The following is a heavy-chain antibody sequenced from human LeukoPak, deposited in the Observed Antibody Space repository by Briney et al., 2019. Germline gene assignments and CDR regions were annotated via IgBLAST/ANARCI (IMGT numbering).Heavy chain of an antibody. CDR1: GVSISNYY. V-gene: IGHV4-59*01. Sequence: PSETLSLTCSVSGVSISNYYWTWIRQPPGKGLEWVGYVYYSGNTNYNPSLKSRVTISVDTSKKQLSLRLTSVTAADTAVYYCARGGLGGITAYSNYLFDYWGQGTLVTVSS. CDR2: VYYSGNT. CDR3: ARGGLGGITAYSNYLFDY. J-gene: IGHJ4*02. D-gene: IGHD4-11*01.